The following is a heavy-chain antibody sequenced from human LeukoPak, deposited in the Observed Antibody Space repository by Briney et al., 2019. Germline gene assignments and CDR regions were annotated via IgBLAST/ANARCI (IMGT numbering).Heavy chain of an antibody. V-gene: IGHV4-39*07. CDR2: IYHSGST. CDR3: ARVETLSGRIDY. Sequence: PSETLSLTCTVSGGSISSSSYYWGWIRQPPGKGLEWIGSIYHSGSTYYNPSLKSRVTISVDTSKNQFSLKLSSVTAADTAVYYCARVETLSGRIDYWGQGTLVTVSS. D-gene: IGHD2-15*01. J-gene: IGHJ4*02. CDR1: GGSISSSSYY.